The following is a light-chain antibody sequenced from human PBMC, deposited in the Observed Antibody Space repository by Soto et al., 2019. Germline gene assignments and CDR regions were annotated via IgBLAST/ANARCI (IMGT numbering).Light chain of an antibody. Sequence: DIQMTQSPSTLSASIGDRVTITCRASQSMNDWLAWYQQKPGKAPKVLIYDASSLQSGVPSRFSDSRSGTEFTLTIDSLQPDDVATYYCLRYNAFSQTFGQGTKVEI. CDR1: QSMNDW. CDR3: LRYNAFSQT. V-gene: IGKV1-5*01. CDR2: DAS. J-gene: IGKJ1*01.